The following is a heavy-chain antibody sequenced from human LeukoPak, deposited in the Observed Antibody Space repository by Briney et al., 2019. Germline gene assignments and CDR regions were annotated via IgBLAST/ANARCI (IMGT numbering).Heavy chain of an antibody. Sequence: TGGSLRLSCADSGFTFSDYYMSWIRQTPGKGLEWVSYISSSGSTIYYADSVKGRFTISRDNAKNSLYLQMNSLRAEDTAVYYYETVYDILTGYYTGLDYWGQGTLVTVSS. V-gene: IGHV3-11*04. D-gene: IGHD3-9*01. CDR3: ETVYDILTGYYTGLDY. CDR1: GFTFSDYY. J-gene: IGHJ4*02. CDR2: ISSSGSTI.